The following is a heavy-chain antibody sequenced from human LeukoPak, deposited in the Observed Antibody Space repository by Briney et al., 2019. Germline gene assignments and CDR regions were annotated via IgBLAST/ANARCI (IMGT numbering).Heavy chain of an antibody. Sequence: GGSLRLSCAASGFTFSSYSMNWVRQAPGKGLEWVSSISSSSSYIYYADSVKGRFTISRDNAKNSLDLQMNSLRAEDTAVYYCARDIVVVPAATNPLDYLMGMDVWGQGTTVTVSS. J-gene: IGHJ6*02. CDR2: ISSSSSYI. V-gene: IGHV3-21*01. D-gene: IGHD2-2*01. CDR3: ARDIVVVPAATNPLDYLMGMDV. CDR1: GFTFSSYS.